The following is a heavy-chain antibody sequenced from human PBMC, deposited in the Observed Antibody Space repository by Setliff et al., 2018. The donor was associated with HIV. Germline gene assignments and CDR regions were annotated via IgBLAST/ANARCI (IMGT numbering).Heavy chain of an antibody. Sequence: SVKVSCKASGGTFGSYAISWVRQAPGQGLEWLGGIIPIFETTNYAQKFQGRVTITADKSTSTIYMELSSLRSDDTAVYYCARGQGVHSWVNDAFDIWGQGTMVTV. V-gene: IGHV1-69*06. CDR3: ARGQGVHSWVNDAFDI. CDR1: GGTFGSYA. J-gene: IGHJ3*02. CDR2: IIPIFETT. D-gene: IGHD3-10*01.